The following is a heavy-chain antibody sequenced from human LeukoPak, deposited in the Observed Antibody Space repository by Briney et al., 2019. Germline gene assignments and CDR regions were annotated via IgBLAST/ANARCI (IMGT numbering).Heavy chain of an antibody. CDR3: ARVGTEVRGVIIICYYYMDV. Sequence: GGSLRLSCAASGFTFDDYGMSWVRQAPGKGLEWVSGINWNGGSTGYADSVKGRFTISRDNAKNSLYLQMNSLRAEDTALYYCARVGTEVRGVIIICYYYMDVWGKGTTVTVSS. CDR1: GFTFDDYG. CDR2: INWNGGST. D-gene: IGHD3-10*01. V-gene: IGHV3-20*04. J-gene: IGHJ6*03.